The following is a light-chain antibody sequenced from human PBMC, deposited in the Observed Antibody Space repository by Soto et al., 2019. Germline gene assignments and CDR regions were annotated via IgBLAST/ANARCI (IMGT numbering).Light chain of an antibody. Sequence: QSVLAQPRSVSGSPGQSVTISCTGTGNDVGAYNYVSWYQQHPGRPPKLMIYDVTKWPSGVPERFSGSKSGNTASLTISGLQAEDEADYFCCSYAGGYIYLFGTGTKATVL. J-gene: IGLJ1*01. CDR1: GNDVGAYNY. CDR2: DVT. V-gene: IGLV2-11*01. CDR3: CSYAGGYIYL.